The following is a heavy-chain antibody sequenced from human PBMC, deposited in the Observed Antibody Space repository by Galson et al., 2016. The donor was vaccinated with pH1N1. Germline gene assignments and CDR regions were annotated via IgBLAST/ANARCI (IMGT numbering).Heavy chain of an antibody. V-gene: IGHV3-23*01. CDR3: AKGGRVGTEGYYYALDV. J-gene: IGHJ6*02. D-gene: IGHD1/OR15-1a*01. CDR1: GFIFSSYA. CDR2: ISAASTRT. Sequence: SLRLSCAASGFIFSSYAMTWVRQAPGKGPEWVSAISAASTRTYYPDSAKGRFIISRDNSKNTLYLQTNSLRAEDTAEYYCAKGGRVGTEGYYYALDVWGQGTTVIVSS.